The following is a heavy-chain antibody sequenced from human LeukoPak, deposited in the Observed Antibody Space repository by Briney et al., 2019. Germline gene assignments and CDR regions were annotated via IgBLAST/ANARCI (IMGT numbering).Heavy chain of an antibody. D-gene: IGHD4-23*01. Sequence: PGGSLRLSCAASGFSFSDYWMTWVRQAPGKGLGWVANIKHDGSEKFYVDSLKGRFTTSRDNAKNSLYLQMNSLRAEDTAMYYCVRDRGYSTFDYWGQGTLVTVSS. CDR1: GFSFSDYW. CDR3: VRDRGYSTFDY. CDR2: IKHDGSEK. V-gene: IGHV3-7*01. J-gene: IGHJ4*02.